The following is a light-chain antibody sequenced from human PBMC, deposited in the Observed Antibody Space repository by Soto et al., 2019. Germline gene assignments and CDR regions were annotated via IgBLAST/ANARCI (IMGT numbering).Light chain of an antibody. CDR1: HSVCNS. CDR3: HEGVNLPLFT. Sequence: VFTQSPATLSLSPGERSSLSCRASHSVCNSLAWYQHDPGQAPRLLIYDVSNRATGIPARFSGSGSGTDFTLTISSLAHHDLPFFFCHEGVNLPLFTFG. CDR2: DVS. V-gene: IGKV3-11*01. J-gene: IGKJ3*01.